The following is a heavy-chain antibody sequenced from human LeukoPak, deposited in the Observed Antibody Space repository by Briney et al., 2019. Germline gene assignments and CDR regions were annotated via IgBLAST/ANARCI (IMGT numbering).Heavy chain of an antibody. J-gene: IGHJ4*02. V-gene: IGHV3-43*02. CDR3: TKDRDN. Sequence: GGSLRLSCAASGFTFDHYAMHWVRHPPGKGPEWVSLISGDGGSTYYADSVKGRSTISRDNSQNSLYLQMNSLRTEDTALYYCTKDRDNWGQGTLVTVSS. CDR2: ISGDGGST. CDR1: GFTFDHYA.